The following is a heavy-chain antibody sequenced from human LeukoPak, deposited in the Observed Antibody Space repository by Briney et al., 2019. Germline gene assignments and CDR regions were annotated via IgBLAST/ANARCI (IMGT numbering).Heavy chain of an antibody. D-gene: IGHD3-10*01. J-gene: IGHJ4*02. Sequence: PETLSLTCTVSGDSISSYYWSWIRQPPGKGLEWIAYIYYSGSTNYNPSLKSRVTISVDTSKNQFSLKLGSVTAADTAVYYCARGSYGSGSYYNEGSYYFDYWGQGTLVTVSS. CDR3: ARGSYGSGSYYNEGSYYFDY. V-gene: IGHV4-59*01. CDR1: GDSISSYY. CDR2: IYYSGST.